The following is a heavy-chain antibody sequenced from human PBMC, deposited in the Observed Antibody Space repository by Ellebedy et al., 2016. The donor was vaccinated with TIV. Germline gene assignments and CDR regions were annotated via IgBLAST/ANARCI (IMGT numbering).Heavy chain of an antibody. J-gene: IGHJ6*02. Sequence: GESLKLSXTASGFTFGYYAMSWVRQAPGKGLEWVSFIRSKAYGGTTEYAASVKGRFTISRDDSKSIAYLQMNSLKAEDTAVYYCTRDLTTLAAAGTGIYYYTMDVWGQGTTVTVSS. CDR3: TRDLTTLAAAGTGIYYYTMDV. D-gene: IGHD6-13*01. CDR2: IRSKAYGGTT. CDR1: GFTFGYYA. V-gene: IGHV3-49*04.